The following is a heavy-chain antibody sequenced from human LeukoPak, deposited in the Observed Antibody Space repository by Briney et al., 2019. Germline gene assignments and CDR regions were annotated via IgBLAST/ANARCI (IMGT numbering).Heavy chain of an antibody. D-gene: IGHD5-18*01. J-gene: IGHJ4*02. Sequence: GGSLRLSCAASGFTFSNAWMSWVRQAPGKGLEWVAVIWYDGSNKYYADSVKGRFTISRDNSKNTLYLQMNSLRAEDTAVYYCAKDLRGYSYGSDVLDYWGQGTLVTVSS. V-gene: IGHV3-33*06. CDR2: IWYDGSNK. CDR1: GFTFSNAW. CDR3: AKDLRGYSYGSDVLDY.